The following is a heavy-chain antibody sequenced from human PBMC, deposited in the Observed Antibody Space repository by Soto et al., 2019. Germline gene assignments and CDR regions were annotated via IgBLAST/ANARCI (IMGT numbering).Heavy chain of an antibody. CDR1: GFTFSSYA. CDR3: ATLPPRIVVMTTEIPS. V-gene: IGHV3-23*01. J-gene: IGHJ5*02. CDR2: ISGSGGST. D-gene: IGHD2-21*02. Sequence: GGSLRLSCAASGFTFSSYAMSWVRQAPGKGLEWVSAISGSGGSTYYGDSVKGRFTISRDNSKNTLYLQMNSLRAEDTAVYYCATLPPRIVVMTTEIPSWGQGTLVTVSS.